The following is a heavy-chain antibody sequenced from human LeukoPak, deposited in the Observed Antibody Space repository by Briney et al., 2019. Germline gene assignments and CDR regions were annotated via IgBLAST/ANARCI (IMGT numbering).Heavy chain of an antibody. D-gene: IGHD6-13*01. CDR1: GGTFSSYA. Sequence: SVKVSCKASGGTFSSYAISWVRQAPGQGLEWMGGIIPIFGTANYAQRFQGRVTITTDESTSTAYMELSSLRSEDTAVYYCASSKYSSSWYRPGFDYWGQGTLVTVSS. V-gene: IGHV1-69*05. CDR3: ASSKYSSSWYRPGFDY. J-gene: IGHJ4*02. CDR2: IIPIFGTA.